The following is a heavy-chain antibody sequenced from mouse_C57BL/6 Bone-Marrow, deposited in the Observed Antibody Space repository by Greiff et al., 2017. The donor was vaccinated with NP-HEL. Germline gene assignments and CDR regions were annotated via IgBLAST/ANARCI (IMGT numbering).Heavy chain of an antibody. CDR1: GYTFTSYT. D-gene: IGHD2-3*01. V-gene: IGHV1-4*01. J-gene: IGHJ3*01. CDR2: INPSSGST. CDR3: ARMRVNYRFAY. Sequence: QVQLQQSGAELARPGASVKMSCKASGYTFTSYTMHWVKQRPGQGLEWIGYINPSSGSTKYNQKFKDKATLTADKSSSTAYMQLSSLTSEDSAVYYGARMRVNYRFAYWGQGTLVTVSA.